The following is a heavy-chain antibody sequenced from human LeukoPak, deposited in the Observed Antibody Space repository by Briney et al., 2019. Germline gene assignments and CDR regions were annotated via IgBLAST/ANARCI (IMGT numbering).Heavy chain of an antibody. Sequence: QSGGSLRLSCAASGFTFSTYAMSWVRQAPGKGLEWVSAISGSGGTTCYADSVKGRFTISRDNSKNTLYLQMNSLRADDTAVYYCAKEPREYCSSTSCPNWLDPWGQGTLVTVSS. V-gene: IGHV3-23*01. CDR1: GFTFSTYA. J-gene: IGHJ5*02. D-gene: IGHD2-2*01. CDR2: ISGSGGTT. CDR3: AKEPREYCSSTSCPNWLDP.